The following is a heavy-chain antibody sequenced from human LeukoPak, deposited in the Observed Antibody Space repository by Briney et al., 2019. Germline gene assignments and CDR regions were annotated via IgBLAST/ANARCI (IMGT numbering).Heavy chain of an antibody. D-gene: IGHD2-21*02. CDR1: GGSFSGYY. J-gene: IGHJ3*02. CDR3: ARGDARYCGGDCYSKAFDI. CDR2: INHSGST. Sequence: PSGTLSLTCAVYGGSFSGYYWSWIRQPPGKGLEWIGEINHSGSTNYNPSLKSRVTISVDTSKNQFSLKLGSVTAADTAVYYCARGDARYCGGDCYSKAFDIWGQGTMVTVSS. V-gene: IGHV4-34*01.